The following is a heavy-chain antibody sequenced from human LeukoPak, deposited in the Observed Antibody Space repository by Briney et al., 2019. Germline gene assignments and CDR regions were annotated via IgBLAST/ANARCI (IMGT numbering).Heavy chain of an antibody. CDR1: VYTFTSYG. V-gene: IGHV1-18*01. CDR3: ARVRVMGTMVRGVILYYFDY. D-gene: IGHD3-10*01. Sequence: ASVKVSCKASVYTFTSYGISWVRQAPGQGLGWMGWISAYIGNTNYAQKLQGRVTMTTDTSTSTAYMELSSLRSEDTAVYYCARVRVMGTMVRGVILYYFDYWGQGTLVTVSS. CDR2: ISAYIGNT. J-gene: IGHJ4*02.